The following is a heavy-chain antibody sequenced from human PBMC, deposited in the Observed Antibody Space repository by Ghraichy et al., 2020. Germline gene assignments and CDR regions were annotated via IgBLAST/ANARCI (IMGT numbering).Heavy chain of an antibody. J-gene: IGHJ3*02. CDR3: AKPVVVTVVDAFDI. V-gene: IGHV3-23*01. CDR1: GFTFSNYA. D-gene: IGHD2-21*02. CDR2: IDSGGRT. Sequence: GALRLSCAASGFTFSNYAMSWVRQAPGKGLEWVSTIDSGGRTYYADSVKGRFTISRDYSKNTLYLQMNSLRAEDTAIYYCAKPVVVTVVDAFDIWGQGTMVTVSS.